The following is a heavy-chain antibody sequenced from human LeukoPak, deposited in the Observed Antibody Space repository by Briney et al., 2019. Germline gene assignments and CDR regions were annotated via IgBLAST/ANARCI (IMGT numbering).Heavy chain of an antibody. Sequence: GGSLRLSCAASGFTFSSYAMSWVRQAPGKGLEWVSAISGSGGSTYYADSVKGRFTISRDNSKNTLYLQMNSLRAEDTAVYYCVTLLLGSTYYDFWSGYFGSPDYWGQGTLVTVSS. D-gene: IGHD3-3*01. J-gene: IGHJ4*02. V-gene: IGHV3-23*01. CDR1: GFTFSSYA. CDR3: VTLLLGSTYYDFWSGYFGSPDY. CDR2: ISGSGGST.